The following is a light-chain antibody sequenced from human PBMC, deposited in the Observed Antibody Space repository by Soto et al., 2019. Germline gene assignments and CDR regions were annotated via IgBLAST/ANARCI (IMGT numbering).Light chain of an antibody. CDR1: SSNIGAGYD. CDR2: NSI. J-gene: IGLJ2*01. CDR3: QSYDSSLSGSL. V-gene: IGLV1-40*01. Sequence: QAVVTQPPSVSGAPGQRVTISCTGSSSNIGAGYDVHWYQQLPGTAPKLLIYNSIHRPSGVPDRFSGSKSGTSASLAITGLRAEDEADYYCQSYDSSLSGSLFGGGTKVTVL.